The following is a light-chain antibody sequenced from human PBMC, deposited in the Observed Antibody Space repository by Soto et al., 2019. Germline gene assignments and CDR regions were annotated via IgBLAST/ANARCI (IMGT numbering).Light chain of an antibody. Sequence: EIVLTQSPGTLSLSPGERATLSCRASQSVSSSYLAWYQQKPGQAPRLLIYHASSRATGIPDRFSGSGSRADFTLTISRLEPEDFALYYCQQYGSSAPITVGQGTRLEI. CDR3: QQYGSSAPIT. CDR2: HAS. V-gene: IGKV3-20*01. CDR1: QSVSSSY. J-gene: IGKJ5*01.